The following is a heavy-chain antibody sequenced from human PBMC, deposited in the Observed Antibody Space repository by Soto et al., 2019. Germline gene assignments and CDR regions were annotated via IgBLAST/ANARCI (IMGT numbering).Heavy chain of an antibody. CDR1: GGSINGYY. CDR3: ARGSGYNWFDP. CDR2: IYSSGST. J-gene: IGHJ5*02. V-gene: IGHV4-59*01. Sequence: SETLSLTCTVSGGSINGYYWSWIRQPPGKGLEWIGFIYSSGSTNYNPSLKSRVTISVDTSKNHFSLKLSSVTAADTAAYYCARGSGYNWFDPWGQGTLVTVSS. D-gene: IGHD6-25*01.